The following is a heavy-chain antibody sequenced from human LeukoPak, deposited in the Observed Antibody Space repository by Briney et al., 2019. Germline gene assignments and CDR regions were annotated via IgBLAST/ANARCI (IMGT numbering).Heavy chain of an antibody. J-gene: IGHJ4*02. CDR1: GFTFSSYV. CDR2: IWYDGSNK. CDR3: AIGGDDSSGYCPFEY. V-gene: IGHV3-33*01. Sequence: TGGSLRLSCAASGFTFSSYVMHWVRQAPGKGLEWVAVIWYDGSNKDYADSVKGRFTISRDNSKNTLYLQMNSLRAEDTAVYYCAIGGDDSSGYCPFEYWGQGTLVTVSS. D-gene: IGHD3-22*01.